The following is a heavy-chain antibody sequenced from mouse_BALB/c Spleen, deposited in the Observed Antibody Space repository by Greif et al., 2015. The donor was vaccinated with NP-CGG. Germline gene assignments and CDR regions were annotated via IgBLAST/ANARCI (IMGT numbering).Heavy chain of an antibody. Sequence: VQLQQSGAELVRPGSSVKISCKASGYAFSSYWMNWVKQRPGQGLEWIGQIYPGDGDTNYNGKFKGKATLTADKSSSTAYMQLSSLTSEDSAVYFCAAYRTYAMDYWGQGTSVTVSS. V-gene: IGHV1-80*01. CDR3: AAYRTYAMDY. CDR2: IYPGDGDT. D-gene: IGHD2-14*01. CDR1: GYAFSSYW. J-gene: IGHJ4*01.